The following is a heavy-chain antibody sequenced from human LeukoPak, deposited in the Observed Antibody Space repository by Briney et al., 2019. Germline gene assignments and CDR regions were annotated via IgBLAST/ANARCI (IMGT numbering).Heavy chain of an antibody. D-gene: IGHD3-22*01. Sequence: PSETLSLTCTVSGVSIDSGNYYWSWIRQPAGKGLAWIGRIYTTGSTNYNPSLKSRVSMSVDTSKNQFSLHLTSVTAADTAVYYCVRENLLDPSGYYSLFCFHSWGQGTLVTVSS. V-gene: IGHV4-61*02. CDR3: VRENLLDPSGYYSLFCFHS. J-gene: IGHJ4*02. CDR1: GVSIDSGNYY. CDR2: IYTTGST.